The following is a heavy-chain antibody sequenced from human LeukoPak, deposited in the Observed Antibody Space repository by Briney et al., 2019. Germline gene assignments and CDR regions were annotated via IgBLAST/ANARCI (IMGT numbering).Heavy chain of an antibody. J-gene: IGHJ4*02. CDR3: ARDRDGTGNYPLDY. V-gene: IGHV3-23*01. CDR2: FGLYGGTT. D-gene: IGHD3-10*01. Sequence: GGSLRLSCAASGLIFSSYAMTWVRQAPGKGLEWVSSFGLYGGTTHYADSVKGRFTISRDNSKNTLYLQMNSLRADDTAVYYCARDRDGTGNYPLDYWGQGTLVIVSS. CDR1: GLIFSSYA.